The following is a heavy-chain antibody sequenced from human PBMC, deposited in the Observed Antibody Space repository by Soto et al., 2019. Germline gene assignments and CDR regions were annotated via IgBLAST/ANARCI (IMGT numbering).Heavy chain of an antibody. CDR2: IISTGGHT. Sequence: QTQGKGLEWVSAIISTGGHTFYADSVEGRFTSSRDNSKSTLYLQMNSLRPEDTAIYFCAKYYYDSSDSRGASDIWGQGTMVSVSS. V-gene: IGHV3-23*01. CDR3: AKYYYDSSDSRGASDI. D-gene: IGHD3-22*01. J-gene: IGHJ3*02.